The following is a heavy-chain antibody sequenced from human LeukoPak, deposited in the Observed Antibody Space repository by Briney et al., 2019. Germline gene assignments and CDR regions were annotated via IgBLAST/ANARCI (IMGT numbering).Heavy chain of an antibody. D-gene: IGHD2-2*01. CDR2: IYWNDDK. CDR3: AHSPAASYCSSTSCLPYFDY. CDR1: GFSLSTSEVG. V-gene: IGHV2-5*01. J-gene: IGHJ4*02. Sequence: SGPTLVKPTQTLTLTCTFSGFSLSTSEVGVGWIRQPPGKALEWLALIYWNDDKRYSPSLKTRLTITKDTSKNQVVLTMTNMDPVDTATYYCAHSPAASYCSSTSCLPYFDYWGQGTLVTVSS.